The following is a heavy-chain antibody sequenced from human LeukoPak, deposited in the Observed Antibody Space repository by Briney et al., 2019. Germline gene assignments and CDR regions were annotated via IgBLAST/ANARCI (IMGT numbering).Heavy chain of an antibody. CDR1: EFTFSSYA. J-gene: IGHJ4*02. CDR2: ISSNGGST. V-gene: IGHV3-64D*06. Sequence: GGSLRLSCSASEFTFSSYAMHWVRQAPGKGLEYVSAISSNGGSTYYADSVKGRFTISRDNSKNTLYLQMSSLRAEDTAVYYCVKGKLDSSGYYYYFDYWGQGTLVTVSS. D-gene: IGHD3-22*01. CDR3: VKGKLDSSGYYYYFDY.